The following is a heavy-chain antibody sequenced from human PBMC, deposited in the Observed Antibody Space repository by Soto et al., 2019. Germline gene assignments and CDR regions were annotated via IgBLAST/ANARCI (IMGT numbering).Heavy chain of an antibody. Sequence: QLQLQESGPGLVKPSETLSLTCTVSGGSISSSTYYWGWIRQPPGKGLEWIGSIYYSGSTYYNPSLESPVTIAVATSNNQSPLKLSSVTAVDTAVYYGASPKIAFYNWFDPWGQGTLVTVSS. CDR2: IYYSGST. D-gene: IGHD3-3*02. V-gene: IGHV4-39*01. J-gene: IGHJ5*02. CDR1: GGSISSSTYY. CDR3: ASPKIAFYNWFDP.